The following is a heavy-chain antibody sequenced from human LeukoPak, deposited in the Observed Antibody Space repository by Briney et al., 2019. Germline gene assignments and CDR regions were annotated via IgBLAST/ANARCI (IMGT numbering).Heavy chain of an antibody. CDR3: ARPSLDYGGIDAFDF. J-gene: IGHJ3*01. Sequence: SETLSLTCTVSGGSISSYYWSWIRQPPGKGLEWIGFIYYSGSTNYNPTLKSRVTISVDASKNQFSLKLSSVTAADTAVYYCARPSLDYGGIDAFDFWGQGTLVTVSS. D-gene: IGHD4-23*01. CDR2: IYYSGST. V-gene: IGHV4-59*08. CDR1: GGSISSYY.